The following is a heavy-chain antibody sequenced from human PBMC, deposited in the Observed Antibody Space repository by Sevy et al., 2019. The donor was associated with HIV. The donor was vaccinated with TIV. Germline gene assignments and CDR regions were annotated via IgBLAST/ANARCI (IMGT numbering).Heavy chain of an antibody. CDR2: ISYDGSNK. V-gene: IGHV3-30*18. CDR1: GFTFSSYG. CDR3: AKDRGGRGAAGLDY. D-gene: IGHD6-13*01. J-gene: IGHJ4*02. Sequence: GSLRLSCAASGFTFSSYGMHWVRQAPGKGLEWVAVISYDGSNKYYADSMKGRFTISRDNSKNTLYLQMNSLRAEDTAVYYCAKDRGGRGAAGLDYWGQGTLVTVSS.